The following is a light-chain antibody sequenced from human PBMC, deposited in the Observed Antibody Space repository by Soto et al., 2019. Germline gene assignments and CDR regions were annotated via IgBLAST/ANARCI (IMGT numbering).Light chain of an antibody. CDR2: EVS. V-gene: IGLV2-23*02. CDR3: CSYAGSSTFVV. CDR1: SSDVGSYNL. Sequence: QSALTQPASVSGSPGQSSTISCTGTSSDVGSYNLVSWYQQHPGKAPKLMIYEVSKRPSGVSNRFSGSKSGNKASLTISGLQAEDEADYYCCSYAGSSTFVVFGGGTKRTVL. J-gene: IGLJ2*01.